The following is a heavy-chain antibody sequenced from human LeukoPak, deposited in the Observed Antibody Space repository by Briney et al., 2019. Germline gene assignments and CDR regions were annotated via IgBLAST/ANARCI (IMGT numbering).Heavy chain of an antibody. V-gene: IGHV3-48*03. CDR2: ICSSGSTI. J-gene: IGHJ5*02. D-gene: IGHD6-13*01. CDR1: GLTFSSYE. Sequence: PGGSLRLSCAASGLTFSSYERNWVRHAPVKGLERVAYICSSGSTIYYADSVKGRFTISVDNAKNSLYLQTNSLRAEDTAVYYCAINAAAGTSWGQGTLVTVSS. CDR3: AINAAAGTS.